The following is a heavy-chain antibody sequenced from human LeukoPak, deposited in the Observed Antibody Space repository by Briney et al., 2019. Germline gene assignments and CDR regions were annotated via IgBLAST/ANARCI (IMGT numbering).Heavy chain of an antibody. D-gene: IGHD3-3*01. CDR3: EKEPRITFLGVVMRWFAP. CDR1: GFTFSSYA. Sequence: QPGGSLRLSCAASGFTFSSYAMSWVRQAPGKGLEWVSAISGSGGSTYYADSVKGRFTISRDNSKNTLYLQMNSLRAEDTAVYYCEKEPRITFLGVVMRWFAPWGKGTLVPVS. V-gene: IGHV3-23*01. CDR2: ISGSGGST. J-gene: IGHJ5*02.